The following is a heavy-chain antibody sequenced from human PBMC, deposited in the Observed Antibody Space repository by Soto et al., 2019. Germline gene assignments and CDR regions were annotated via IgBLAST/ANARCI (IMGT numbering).Heavy chain of an antibody. V-gene: IGHV3-23*01. Sequence: GGSLRLSCAASGFTFSSYAMSWVRQAPGKGLEWVSAISGSGGSTYYADSVKGRFTISRDNSKNTLYLQMNSLRAEDTAVYYCAKALDIVLMVYALDYWGQGTLVTVSS. CDR1: GFTFSSYA. CDR2: ISGSGGST. D-gene: IGHD2-8*01. CDR3: AKALDIVLMVYALDY. J-gene: IGHJ4*02.